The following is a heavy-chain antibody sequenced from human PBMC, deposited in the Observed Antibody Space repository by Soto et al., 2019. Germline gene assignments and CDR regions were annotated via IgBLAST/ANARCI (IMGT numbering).Heavy chain of an antibody. D-gene: IGHD6-6*01. Sequence: LKISCKGSGYSFTGYWIGWVRQMPGKGLEWMGIIYPGGSDTRYSPSFQGQVTISADKSISTAYLQWSSLKASDTAMYYCARGGSSSGGYYYGMDVWGQGTTVTVSS. CDR2: IYPGGSDT. J-gene: IGHJ6*02. CDR1: GYSFTGYW. V-gene: IGHV5-51*01. CDR3: ARGGSSSGGYYYGMDV.